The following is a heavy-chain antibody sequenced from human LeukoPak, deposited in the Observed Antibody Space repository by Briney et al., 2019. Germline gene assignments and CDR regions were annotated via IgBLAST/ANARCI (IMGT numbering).Heavy chain of an antibody. D-gene: IGHD2-2*02. V-gene: IGHV3-21*01. J-gene: IGHJ3*02. CDR2: IDSSSSYM. CDR3: ARAYCSSTTCYTYDAFDS. CDR1: GFTFSGYN. Sequence: GGSLRLSCAASGFTFSGYNMNWVRQAPGKGLEWVSSIDSSSSYMYYPDSVRGRFTISRDNAKNSLDLQMNSLRAEDTAVYFCARAYCSSTTCYTYDAFDSWGQGTMVTVSS.